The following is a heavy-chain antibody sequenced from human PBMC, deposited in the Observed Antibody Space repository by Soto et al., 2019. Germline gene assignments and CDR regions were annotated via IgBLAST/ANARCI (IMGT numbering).Heavy chain of an antibody. D-gene: IGHD5-18*01. CDR3: ASWSYGYSDYYYYGMDV. J-gene: IGHJ6*02. Sequence: EVQLVESGGGVVRPGGSLRLSCAASGFTFDDYGMSWVRQAPGKGLEWVSGINWNGGSTGYADSVKGRFTISRDNAKNSLYLQMNSLRAEDTALYYCASWSYGYSDYYYYGMDVWGQGTTVTVSS. CDR1: GFTFDDYG. CDR2: INWNGGST. V-gene: IGHV3-20*04.